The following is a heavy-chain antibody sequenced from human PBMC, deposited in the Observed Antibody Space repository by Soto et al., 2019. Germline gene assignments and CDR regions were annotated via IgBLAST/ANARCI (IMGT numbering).Heavy chain of an antibody. CDR2: VCPGGGT. Sequence: QVRLQQWGAGLVRPSEALSLTCAVYGRSFNNYCWSWIQQQPGKGLGRLGDVCPGGGTNYSPTLRREVRIAVEGSKNQFSLRLTSVTVADTAVYYCARGDYGRYDAYNWFDPWGQGNLVIVAS. D-gene: IGHD3-10*01. J-gene: IGHJ5*02. CDR3: ARGDYGRYDAYNWFDP. CDR1: GRSFNNYC. V-gene: IGHV4-34*02.